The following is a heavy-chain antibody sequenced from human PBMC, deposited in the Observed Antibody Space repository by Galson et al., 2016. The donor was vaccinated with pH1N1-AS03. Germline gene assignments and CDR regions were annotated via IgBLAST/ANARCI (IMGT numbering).Heavy chain of an antibody. CDR1: GGSISGYY. CDR3: ARVIGGSYYAFDI. CDR2: MYTSGST. J-gene: IGHJ3*02. V-gene: IGHV4-4*07. Sequence: ETLSLTCTVPGGSISGYYWSWIRQPAGKGLEWIGRMYTSGSTNYNPSLKSRVTMSVDTSKNQLSLKLSSVTAGDTAVHYCARVIGGSYYAFDIWGQGTMVTVSS. D-gene: IGHD1-26*01.